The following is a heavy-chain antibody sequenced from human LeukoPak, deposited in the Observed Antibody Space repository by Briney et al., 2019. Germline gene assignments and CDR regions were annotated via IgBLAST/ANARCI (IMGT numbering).Heavy chain of an antibody. CDR3: ASIAVAGTLDEFDY. Sequence: ASVKVSCKASGGTFSSYAISWVRQAPGQGLEWMGGIIPIFGTANYAQKFQGRVTITADKSTSTAYMELSSLRSEDTAVYYCASIAVAGTLDEFDYWGQGTLVTVSS. CDR1: GGTFSSYA. J-gene: IGHJ4*02. V-gene: IGHV1-69*06. CDR2: IIPIFGTA. D-gene: IGHD6-19*01.